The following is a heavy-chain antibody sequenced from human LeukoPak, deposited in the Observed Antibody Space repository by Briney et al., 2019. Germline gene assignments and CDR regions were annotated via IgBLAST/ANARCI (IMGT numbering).Heavy chain of an antibody. CDR2: ISSSSSYI. CDR3: GRAVSSFGDLEVSWFDP. CDR1: GFTFSSYE. D-gene: IGHD3-10*01. V-gene: IGHV3-21*01. J-gene: IGHJ5*02. Sequence: GGSLRLSCAASGFTFSSYEMNWVRQAPGKGLEWVSSISSSSSYIYYADSVKGRFTISRDNAKNSLYLQMNSLRAEDTAVYYCGRAVSSFGDLEVSWFDPWGQGTLVTVSS.